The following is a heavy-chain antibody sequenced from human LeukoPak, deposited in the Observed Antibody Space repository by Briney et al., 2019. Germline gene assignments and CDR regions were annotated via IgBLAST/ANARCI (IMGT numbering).Heavy chain of an antibody. CDR1: GGSFSGYY. V-gene: IGHV4-34*01. D-gene: IGHD1-1*01. Sequence: PSETLSLTCAVYGGSFSGYYWSWIRQPPGKGLEWIGEINHSGSTNYNPFLKSRVTISVDTSKNQFSLKLSSVTAADTAVYYCARSTGPFDYWGQGTLVTVSS. CDR2: INHSGST. CDR3: ARSTGPFDY. J-gene: IGHJ4*02.